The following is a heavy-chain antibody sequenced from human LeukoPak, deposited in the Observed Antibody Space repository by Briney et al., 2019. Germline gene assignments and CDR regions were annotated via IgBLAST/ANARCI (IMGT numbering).Heavy chain of an antibody. CDR2: ISSSGGTV. V-gene: IGHV3-48*03. D-gene: IGHD2-2*01. J-gene: IGHJ4*02. CDR3: ATNGYIVVVPAAMESINEDS. CDR1: GITFSSYE. Sequence: GGSLRLSCAASGITFSSYEMNWVRQAPGKGLEWVSYISSSGGTVYYADSVKGRFTVSRDNAKNSLYLQMNSLRAEDTAVYYCATNGYIVVVPAAMESINEDSWGQGTLVTVSS.